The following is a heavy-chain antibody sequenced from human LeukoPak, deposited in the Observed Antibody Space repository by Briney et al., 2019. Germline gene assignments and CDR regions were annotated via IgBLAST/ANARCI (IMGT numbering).Heavy chain of an antibody. Sequence: GGSLRLPGASSGFPFSSYAMSGVRQAPGKGLEWVAAISGSGGSTYYADSVKGRFTISRDNSKNTLYLQMNSLRAEDTAVYYCAKSALRYGPKRGDYFDYWGQGTLVTVSS. D-gene: IGHD4-17*01. V-gene: IGHV3-23*01. CDR3: AKSALRYGPKRGDYFDY. CDR1: GFPFSSYA. J-gene: IGHJ4*02. CDR2: ISGSGGST.